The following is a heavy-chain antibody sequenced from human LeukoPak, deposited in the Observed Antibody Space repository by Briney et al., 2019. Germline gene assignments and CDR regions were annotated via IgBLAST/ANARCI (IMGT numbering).Heavy chain of an antibody. D-gene: IGHD6-13*01. J-gene: IGHJ4*02. CDR3: ANHRLFGVAAATKTRNLRDDDY. V-gene: IGHV3-53*01. CDR2: IYSGGST. Sequence: LPGGSPTLSWALLALTVGSNYTRGVRQAPGRGVEWGSGIYSGGSTYYADSVKSIFTTSRDNSKNTLYLQMNSLRAEDTAVYYCANHRLFGVAAATKTRNLRDDDYWGQGILVTVSS. CDR1: ALTVGSNY.